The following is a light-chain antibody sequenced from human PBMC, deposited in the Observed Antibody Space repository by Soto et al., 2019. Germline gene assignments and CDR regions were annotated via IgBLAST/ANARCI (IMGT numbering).Light chain of an antibody. CDR3: MHATQFPHYT. V-gene: IGKV2-24*01. Sequence: DIVMTQTPLSSPVTGGQPASISCRSSQSLVHSDGNTYLSWLHQRPGQPPRLLIYKVSHRLSGVPDRFSGSGAGTHFTLKISRVEAEDVGVYYCMHATQFPHYTFGQGTKLEIK. CDR2: KVS. J-gene: IGKJ2*01. CDR1: QSLVHSDGNTY.